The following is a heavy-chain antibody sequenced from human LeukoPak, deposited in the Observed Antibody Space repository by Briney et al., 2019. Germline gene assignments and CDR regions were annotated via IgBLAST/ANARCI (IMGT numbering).Heavy chain of an antibody. Sequence: GESLKISCKASGYTFTHQWIGWVRQKSGSGLEWMGIIYPRDSDTRYSPSFQGHVSISADTSINAAYLEWSRLEASDTAIYYCARHSDVIGAIWGQGTLVTVSS. V-gene: IGHV5-51*01. CDR2: IYPRDSDT. J-gene: IGHJ4*02. D-gene: IGHD3-10*01. CDR1: GYTFTHQW. CDR3: ARHSDVIGAI.